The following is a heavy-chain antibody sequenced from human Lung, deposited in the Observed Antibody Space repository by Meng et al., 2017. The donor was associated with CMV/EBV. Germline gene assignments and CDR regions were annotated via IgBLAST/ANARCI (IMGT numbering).Heavy chain of an antibody. CDR3: AKAGSSSSYSSSWYNGLDY. CDR1: GFTFSSYA. D-gene: IGHD6-13*01. Sequence: GESXKISCAASGFTFSSYAMSWVRQAPGKGLEWVSGITGSGGSTYYADSVKGRFTISRDNSKNTLYLQMNSLRAEDTAVYYCAKAGSSSSYSSSWYNGLDYXGQGXLVTVSS. CDR2: ITGSGGST. J-gene: IGHJ4*02. V-gene: IGHV3-23*01.